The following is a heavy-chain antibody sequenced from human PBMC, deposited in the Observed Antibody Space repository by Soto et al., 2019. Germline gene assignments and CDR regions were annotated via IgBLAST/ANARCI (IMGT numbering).Heavy chain of an antibody. J-gene: IGHJ6*02. Sequence: QVQLVESGGGVVQPGRSLRLSCAASGFTFRSYGMHWVRQAPGKGLEWVAVIWYDGSNKYYADSVKGRFTISRDNSKNTLLLQLNSLRAEDTAVYYCTKDRSSTLDGMDVWGQGTTVTVSS. CDR2: IWYDGSNK. CDR1: GFTFRSYG. V-gene: IGHV3-33*06. CDR3: TKDRSSTLDGMDV. D-gene: IGHD6-13*01.